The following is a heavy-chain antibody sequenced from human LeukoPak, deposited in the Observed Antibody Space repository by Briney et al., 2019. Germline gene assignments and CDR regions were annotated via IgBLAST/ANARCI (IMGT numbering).Heavy chain of an antibody. V-gene: IGHV4-34*01. CDR1: GGSFSGYY. Sequence: SETLSLTCAVYGGSFSGYYWSWIRQPPGKGLEWIGEINHSGSTNYNPSLKSRVTISVDTSKNQFSLKLSSVTAADTAVYYCARGWSSLGQRQTLFDYWGQGTLVTVSS. J-gene: IGHJ4*02. CDR3: ARGWSSLGQRQTLFDY. CDR2: INHSGST. D-gene: IGHD3/OR15-3a*01.